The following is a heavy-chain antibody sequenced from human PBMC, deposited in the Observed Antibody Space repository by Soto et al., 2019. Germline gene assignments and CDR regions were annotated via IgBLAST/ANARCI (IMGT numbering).Heavy chain of an antibody. CDR2: INHSGST. D-gene: IGHD3-3*01. J-gene: IGHJ6*02. Sequence: QVQLQQWGAGLLKPSETLSLTCAVYGGSFSGYYWSWIRQPPGKGLEWIGEINHSGSTNYNPSLKSRVTISVATSKNQFSPKLSSVTAADTAVYYCARNGSYYDFWSGYYFGGGMDVWGQGTTVTVSS. CDR3: ARNGSYYDFWSGYYFGGGMDV. V-gene: IGHV4-34*01. CDR1: GGSFSGYY.